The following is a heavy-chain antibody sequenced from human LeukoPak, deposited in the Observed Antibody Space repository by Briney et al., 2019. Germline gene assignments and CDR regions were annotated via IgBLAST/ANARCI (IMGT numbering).Heavy chain of an antibody. D-gene: IGHD6-6*01. V-gene: IGHV4-34*01. CDR2: INHSGST. Sequence: SETLSLTCAVYGGSLNGYYWLWIRQPPRKGLDWMGGINHSGSTNYIPSLKSRVTISIDTSNNEFSLTLISLTAPHTPGYYCARGTYSSSLDYWGQENLVTVSS. J-gene: IGHJ4*02. CDR3: ARGTYSSSLDY. CDR1: GGSLNGYY.